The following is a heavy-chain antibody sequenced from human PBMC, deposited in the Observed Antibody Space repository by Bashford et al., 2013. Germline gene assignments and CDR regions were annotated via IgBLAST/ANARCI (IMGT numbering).Heavy chain of an antibody. D-gene: IGHD3-9*01. CDR1: GYTFTGYY. CDR3: ARDRPHYDILTGYLGRRMRYYGMDV. J-gene: IGHJ6*02. CDR2: INPNSGGT. V-gene: IGHV1-2*02. Sequence: ASVKVSCKASGYTFTGYYMHWVRQAPGQGLEWMGWINPNSGGTNYAQKFQGRVTMTRDTSISTAYMELSRLRSDDTAVYYCARDRPHYDILTGYLGRRMRYYGMDVWGQGDHGHRLL.